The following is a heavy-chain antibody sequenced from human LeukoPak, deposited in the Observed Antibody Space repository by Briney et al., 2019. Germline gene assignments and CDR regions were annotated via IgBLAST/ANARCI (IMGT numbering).Heavy chain of an antibody. D-gene: IGHD3-22*01. J-gene: IGHJ5*02. CDR2: VYYSGSP. CDR3: ARQNYFDNSGYALDL. CDR1: SGSISTPSYY. Sequence: PETLSLNCTVASGSISTPSYYWGWIRQPPGKGLEWIGSVYYSGSPYYNPSLKSRVAISVDTSKNQFTLYLSSVTAADTALYFCARQNYFDNSGYALDLWGQGKLVTVSS. V-gene: IGHV4-39*01.